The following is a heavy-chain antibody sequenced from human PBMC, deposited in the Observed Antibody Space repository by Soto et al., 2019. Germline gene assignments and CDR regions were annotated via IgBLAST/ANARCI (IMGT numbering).Heavy chain of an antibody. CDR3: AHKRKIITMVRGGALYWYFDL. CDR2: IYWDDYK. Sequence: QITLKESGPTLVKPTQTLTLTCTFSGFSLSTSGVGVGWIRQPPGKALEWLALIYWDDYKRYSPSLKSRLTITKDTSTNEVVLTMTSSDPVTTVTFYCAHKRKIITMVRGGALYWYFDLWGRGTLVTDSS. J-gene: IGHJ2*01. D-gene: IGHD3-10*01. CDR1: GFSLSTSGVG. V-gene: IGHV2-5*02.